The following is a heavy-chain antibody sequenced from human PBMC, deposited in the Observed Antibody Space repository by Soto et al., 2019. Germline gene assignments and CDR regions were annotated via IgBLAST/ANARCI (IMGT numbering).Heavy chain of an antibody. CDR1: GYTFTSYD. V-gene: IGHV1-8*01. Sequence: QVQLVQSGAEVKKPGASVKVSCKASGYTFTSYDINWVRQATGQGLAWMGWMNPNSGNTAYAQKFQGRVTMTRSTSMTTAYMELSSLGSEDTAVYYCARERSCGMDVWGQGTTVTVSS. CDR3: ARERSCGMDV. J-gene: IGHJ6*02. CDR2: MNPNSGNT. D-gene: IGHD3-16*01.